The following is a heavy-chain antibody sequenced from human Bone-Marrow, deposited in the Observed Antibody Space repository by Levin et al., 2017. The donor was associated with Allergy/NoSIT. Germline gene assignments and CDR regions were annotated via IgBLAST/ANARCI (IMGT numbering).Heavy chain of an antibody. D-gene: IGHD2-21*01. Sequence: GESLKISCKASGYTFTSYGISWVRQAPGQGLEWMGWISAYNGNTNYAQKLQGRVTMTTDTSTSTAYMELRSLRSDDTAVYYCARGSAVIYFDYWGQGTLVTVSS. J-gene: IGHJ4*02. CDR2: ISAYNGNT. V-gene: IGHV1-18*01. CDR1: GYTFTSYG. CDR3: ARGSAVIYFDY.